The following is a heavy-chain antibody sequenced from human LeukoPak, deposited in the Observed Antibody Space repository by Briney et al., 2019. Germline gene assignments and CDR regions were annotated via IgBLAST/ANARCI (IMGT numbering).Heavy chain of an antibody. Sequence: GGSLRLSCAASGLTFNDYAMHWVRQAPGKGLEWVSGISWNSGSIGYADSVKGRFTISRDNAKNSLYLQMNSLRAEDTALYYCAKDNRGDYFDYWGQGTLVTVSS. CDR2: ISWNSGSI. V-gene: IGHV3-9*01. CDR3: AKDNRGDYFDY. D-gene: IGHD1-14*01. CDR1: GLTFNDYA. J-gene: IGHJ4*02.